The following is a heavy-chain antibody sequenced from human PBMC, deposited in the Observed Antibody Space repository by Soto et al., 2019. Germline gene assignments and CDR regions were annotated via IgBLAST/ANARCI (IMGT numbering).Heavy chain of an antibody. V-gene: IGHV3-66*01. CDR2: IYSGGTT. J-gene: IGHJ4*02. D-gene: IGHD4-17*01. CDR1: GFTVSNNY. Sequence: EVQLVESGGGLVQPWGSLRLSCAASGFTVSNNYMSWVRQAPGKGLEWVSVIYSGGTTYYADSVKGRFTISRDNSKNTLYLQLNRMRAEDTAVYYCTRALTVTTVFDYWGEGTLVTVSS. CDR3: TRALTVTTVFDY.